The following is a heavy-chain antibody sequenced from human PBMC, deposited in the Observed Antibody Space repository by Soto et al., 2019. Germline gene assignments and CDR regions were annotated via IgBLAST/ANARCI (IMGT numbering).Heavy chain of an antibody. CDR3: ARGITGYSSGWYQFQH. D-gene: IGHD6-19*01. V-gene: IGHV3-74*01. J-gene: IGHJ1*01. CDR1: GFTFSSYW. CDR2: INSDGSST. Sequence: VGSLRLSCAASGFTFSSYWMHWVRQAPGKGLVWVSRINSDGSSTSYADSVKGRFTISRDNAKNTLYLQMNSLRAEDTAVYYCARGITGYSSGWYQFQHWGQGTLVTVSS.